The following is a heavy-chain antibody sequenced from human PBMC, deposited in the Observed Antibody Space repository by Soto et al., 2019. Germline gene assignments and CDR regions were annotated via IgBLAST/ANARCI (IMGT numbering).Heavy chain of an antibody. CDR3: VTSNSGTYRYGMDV. CDR1: GGSFSDYY. D-gene: IGHD1-26*01. V-gene: IGHV4-34*01. CDR2: IKHGGGT. J-gene: IGHJ6*02. Sequence: SETLSLTCAVYGGSFSDYYWTWIRQPPGKGLEWIGEIKHGGGTNYNPSLKSRVTISVDTSKNQFSLKLNSVTAADTAVYYCVTSNSGTYRYGMDVWGQGTTVTVSS.